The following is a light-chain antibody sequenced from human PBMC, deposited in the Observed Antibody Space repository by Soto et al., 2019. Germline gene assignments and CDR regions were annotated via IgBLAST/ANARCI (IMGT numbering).Light chain of an antibody. CDR1: QSIGRY. V-gene: IGKV3-20*01. CDR2: DAS. CDR3: QQYGSSPPYT. Sequence: EIVLTQSPATLSLSPGERVTLSCRASQSIGRYLAWYQHIPGQAPRLLIYDASNRATGIPARFSGSGSGTDFTLTISRLEPEDFAVYYCQQYGSSPPYTFGQGTKLEIK. J-gene: IGKJ2*01.